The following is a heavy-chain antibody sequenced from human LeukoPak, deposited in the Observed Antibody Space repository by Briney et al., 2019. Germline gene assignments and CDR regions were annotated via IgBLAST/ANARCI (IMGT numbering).Heavy chain of an antibody. V-gene: IGHV4-59*01. D-gene: IGHD5-24*01. CDR2: IYYSGST. CDR1: GGSLSSYY. Sequence: SETLSLTCTVSGGSLSSYYWSSVRQPPGKQLEWIGDIYYSGSTDYNPSLKSRVTISVDTSKNPCSLTLSSLAAAATPMYFCARGRRDGYTGVYFDYWGQGTMVTVSS. CDR3: ARGRRDGYTGVYFDY. J-gene: IGHJ4*02.